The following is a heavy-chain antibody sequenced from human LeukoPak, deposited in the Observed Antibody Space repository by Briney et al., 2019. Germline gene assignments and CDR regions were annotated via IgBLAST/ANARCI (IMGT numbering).Heavy chain of an antibody. Sequence: AGGSLRLSCAASGFAFSSYGMSWVRQAPGKGLEWLSAISGTGGTTYYADSVKGRFTISRDNAKNSLYLQMNSLRGEDTALYYCAREENYYYYMDVWGKGTTVTVSS. CDR1: GFAFSSYG. J-gene: IGHJ6*03. V-gene: IGHV3-23*01. CDR3: AREENYYYYMDV. D-gene: IGHD3-10*01. CDR2: ISGTGGTT.